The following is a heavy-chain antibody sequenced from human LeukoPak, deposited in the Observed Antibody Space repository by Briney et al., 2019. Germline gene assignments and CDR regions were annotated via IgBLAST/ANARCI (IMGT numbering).Heavy chain of an antibody. J-gene: IGHJ6*02. Sequence: GGSLRLSCAASGFTFDDYAMHWVRQAPGKGLEWVSGISWNSGSIGYADSVKGRFTISRDNAKNSLYLQMNSLRAEDTALYYCARTPDTAMVLSYYYYGMDVWGQGTTVTVSS. CDR1: GFTFDDYA. CDR3: ARTPDTAMVLSYYYYGMDV. V-gene: IGHV3-9*01. CDR2: ISWNSGSI. D-gene: IGHD5-18*01.